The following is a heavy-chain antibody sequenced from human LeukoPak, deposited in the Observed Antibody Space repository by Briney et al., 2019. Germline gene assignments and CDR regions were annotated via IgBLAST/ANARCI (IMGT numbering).Heavy chain of an antibody. V-gene: IGHV1-46*01. CDR2: INLSGGST. Sequence: GASVKVSCKASGYTFTSYHMHWVRQAPGQGLEWMGLINLSGGSTSYAQKFQGRVTMTRDTSTSTVYMELSSLRSEDTAVYYCARDLLGTIDYWGQGTLVTVSS. CDR3: ARDLLGTIDY. J-gene: IGHJ4*02. D-gene: IGHD1-14*01. CDR1: GYTFTSYH.